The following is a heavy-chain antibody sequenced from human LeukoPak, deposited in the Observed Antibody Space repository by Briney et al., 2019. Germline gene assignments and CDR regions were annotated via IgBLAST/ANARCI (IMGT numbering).Heavy chain of an antibody. J-gene: IGHJ4*02. Sequence: PSETLSLTCTVSGGSISSYYWSWIRQPPGKGLEWIGYICYSGSTNYNPSLKSRVTISVDTSKNQFSLKLSSVTAADTAVYYCARDRRGYSYGYDYWGQGTLVTVSS. D-gene: IGHD5-18*01. CDR2: ICYSGST. V-gene: IGHV4-59*01. CDR3: ARDRRGYSYGYDY. CDR1: GGSISSYY.